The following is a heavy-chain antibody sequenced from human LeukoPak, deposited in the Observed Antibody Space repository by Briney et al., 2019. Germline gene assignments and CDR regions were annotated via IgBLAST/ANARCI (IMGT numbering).Heavy chain of an antibody. J-gene: IGHJ6*03. V-gene: IGHV4-59*08. Sequence: SETLSLTCTVSGGSISSYYWSWIRQPPGKGLEWIGYIYYSGSTNYNPSLKSRVTISVDTSKNQFSLKLSSVTAADTAVYYCARHWGYGSGSYHPLWYYYYYMDVWGKGTTVTVSS. CDR3: ARHWGYGSGSYHPLWYYYYYMDV. D-gene: IGHD3-10*01. CDR2: IYYSGST. CDR1: GGSISSYY.